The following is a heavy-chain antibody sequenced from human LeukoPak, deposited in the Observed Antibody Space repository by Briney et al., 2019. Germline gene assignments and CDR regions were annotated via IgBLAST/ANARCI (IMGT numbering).Heavy chain of an antibody. D-gene: IGHD3-10*01. V-gene: IGHV3-21*01. CDR3: ARDWDYYGSGSYLDY. CDR2: ISSSSSYI. Sequence: GGSLRLSCAASGFTFSSYSMNWVRQAPGKGLEWVSSISSSSSYIYYADSVKGRFTISRDNAKNSLYLQMNSLRAEDTAVYYCARDWDYYGSGSYLDYWGQGTLVTVSS. CDR1: GFTFSSYS. J-gene: IGHJ4*02.